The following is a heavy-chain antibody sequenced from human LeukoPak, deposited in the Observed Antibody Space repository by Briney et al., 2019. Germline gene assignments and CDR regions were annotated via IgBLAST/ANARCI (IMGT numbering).Heavy chain of an antibody. CDR2: IYSGGST. V-gene: IGHV3-53*05. Sequence: PGGSLRLSCAASGFTVSSNYMSWVRQAPGKGLEWVSVIYSGGSTYYADSVKGRFTISRDNSKNTLYLQMNSLRAEDTAVYYCVVYVISKWFDPWGQGTLVTVSS. CDR3: VVYVISKWFDP. J-gene: IGHJ5*02. CDR1: GFTVSSNY. D-gene: IGHD2-8*01.